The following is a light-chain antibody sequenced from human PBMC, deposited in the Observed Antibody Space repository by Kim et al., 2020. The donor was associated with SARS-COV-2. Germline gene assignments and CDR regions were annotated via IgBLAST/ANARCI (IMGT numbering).Light chain of an antibody. V-gene: IGLV1-47*01. CDR1: SSNVGSKC. CDR2: RNN. CDR3: AAWDGSLSGHV. Sequence: HKITSACSRSSSNVGSKCVYWYQQLRGTATKLLIYRNNQRPAGVPDRFAGSKASTAASLAISGLRSEDEADYYCAAWDGSLSGHVFGTGTKVTVL. J-gene: IGLJ1*01.